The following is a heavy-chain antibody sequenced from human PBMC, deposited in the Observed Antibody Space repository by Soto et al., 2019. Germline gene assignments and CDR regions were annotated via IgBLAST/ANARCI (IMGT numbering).Heavy chain of an antibody. CDR1: GITISNYP. CDR2: ISGSGDRT. J-gene: IGHJ4*02. Sequence: ESGGGLVQPGGSLRLSCAASGITISNYPMSWVRQAPGKGLDCVSGISGSGDRTYYADSAKGRFTISKDISRNSLSLQLDSLGVEDTAVYFCVKDDGGYPSTAPHWGQGTLVTVSS. V-gene: IGHV3-23*01. D-gene: IGHD3-22*01. CDR3: VKDDGGYPSTAPH.